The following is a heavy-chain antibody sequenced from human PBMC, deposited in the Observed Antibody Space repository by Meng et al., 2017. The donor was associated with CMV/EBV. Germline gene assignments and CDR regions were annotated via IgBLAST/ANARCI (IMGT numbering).Heavy chain of an antibody. Sequence: GSISSYYWSWIRQPAVKGLEWIGRIYTSGSTNYNPSLKSRVTMSVDTSKNQFSLKLSSVTAADTAVYYCAREEITMVRGVLNYFDYWGQGTLVTVSS. CDR2: IYTSGST. CDR3: AREEITMVRGVLNYFDY. CDR1: GSISSYY. J-gene: IGHJ4*02. V-gene: IGHV4-4*07. D-gene: IGHD3-10*01.